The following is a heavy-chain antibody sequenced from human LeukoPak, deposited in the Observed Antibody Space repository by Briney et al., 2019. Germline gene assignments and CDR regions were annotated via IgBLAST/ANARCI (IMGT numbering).Heavy chain of an antibody. CDR1: GYSISSGYY. CDR3: ARGDPSDFWSGSLYYFDY. Sequence: SETLSLTCTVSGYSISSGYYWGWIRQPPGKGVEWIGSIYHSGSTYYNPSLKSRVTISVDTSKNQFSLKLSSVTAADTAVYYCARGDPSDFWSGSLYYFDYWGQGTLVTVSS. D-gene: IGHD3-3*01. V-gene: IGHV4-38-2*02. J-gene: IGHJ4*02. CDR2: IYHSGST.